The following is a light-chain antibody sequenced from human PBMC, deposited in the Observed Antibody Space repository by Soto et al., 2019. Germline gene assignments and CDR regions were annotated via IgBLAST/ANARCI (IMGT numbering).Light chain of an antibody. CDR2: DVS. V-gene: IGLV2-11*01. J-gene: IGLJ2*01. Sequence: QSALTQPRSVSGSPGQSVTISCTGTSSDVGGYNYVSWYQQHPGKAPKLRIYDVSKRPSGVPDRFSGSKSGNTASLTISGLQAEDEADYYCCSYAGSYTFAVFGGGTKLTVL. CDR3: CSYAGSYTFAV. CDR1: SSDVGGYNY.